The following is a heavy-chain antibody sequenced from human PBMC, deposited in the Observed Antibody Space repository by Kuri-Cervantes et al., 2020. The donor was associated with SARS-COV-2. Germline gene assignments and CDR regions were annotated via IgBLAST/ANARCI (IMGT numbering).Heavy chain of an antibody. CDR1: GGSFSGYY. Sequence: GSLRLSCAVYGGSFSGYYWSWIRQPPGKGLEWIGRIYTSGSTNYNPSLKSRVTISVDTSKNQFSLKLSSVTAADTAVYYCAREIKGYYAFWSGYAAFDIWGQGTMVTVSS. D-gene: IGHD3-3*01. V-gene: IGHV4-59*10. CDR3: AREIKGYYAFWSGYAAFDI. J-gene: IGHJ3*02. CDR2: IYTSGST.